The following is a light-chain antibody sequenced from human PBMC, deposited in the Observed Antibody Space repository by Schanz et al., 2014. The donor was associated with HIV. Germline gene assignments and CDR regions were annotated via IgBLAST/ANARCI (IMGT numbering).Light chain of an antibody. Sequence: QSVLTQPPSVSGTPGQRVTISCSGGTSNIGRNSVNWYQQLPGTAPKLLIYGNNQRPSGVPDRFSASRSGTSASLAITGLQADDEADYYCQSFDRRMRGLLFGGGTKVTVL. J-gene: IGLJ2*01. CDR3: QSFDRRMRGLL. V-gene: IGLV1-44*01. CDR2: GNN. CDR1: TSNIGRNS.